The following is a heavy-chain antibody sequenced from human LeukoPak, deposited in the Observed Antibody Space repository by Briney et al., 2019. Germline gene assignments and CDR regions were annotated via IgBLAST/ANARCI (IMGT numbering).Heavy chain of an antibody. CDR1: GGTFISYA. CDR3: ETDTTPQKSDGDYVPSPVDY. CDR2: VIPIFGTA. D-gene: IGHD4-17*01. V-gene: IGHV1-69*05. Sequence: SVXXXXKXSGGTFISYAISWVRQAPGQGVEWMGGVIPIFGTANYEQKFQGRVKITTDETTSKDYMELRSLRYGDTAVYYCETDTTPQKSDGDYVPSPVDYWGQGTLVTVSS. J-gene: IGHJ4*02.